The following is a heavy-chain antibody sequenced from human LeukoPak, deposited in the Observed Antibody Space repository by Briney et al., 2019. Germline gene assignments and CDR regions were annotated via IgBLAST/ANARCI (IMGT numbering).Heavy chain of an antibody. J-gene: IGHJ4*02. CDR3: AKAGIGVVGYFDY. Sequence: GGSLRLSCAASGVSFKDCGMHWVRQAPGKGLEWVAVIWNDGSNKYYADSVKGRFTISRDNSKNTLFLQMDSLRAEDTALYYCAKAGIGVVGYFDYWGQGTLVTVSS. D-gene: IGHD6-19*01. CDR2: IWNDGSNK. CDR1: GVSFKDCG. V-gene: IGHV3-33*06.